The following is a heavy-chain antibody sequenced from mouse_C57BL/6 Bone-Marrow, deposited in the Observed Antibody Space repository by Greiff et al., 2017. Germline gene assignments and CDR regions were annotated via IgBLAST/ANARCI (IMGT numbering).Heavy chain of an antibody. Sequence: EVKLQESGPGLAKPSQTLSLTCSVTGYSITSDYWNWIRKFPGNKLEYIGYISYSGSTYYNPSLKSRISITRDTSTNQYYLQLNSVTTEDTATYYCARSSGSSYGAMDYWGQGTSVTVSS. D-gene: IGHD1-1*01. CDR2: ISYSGST. CDR3: ARSSGSSYGAMDY. V-gene: IGHV3-8*01. J-gene: IGHJ4*01. CDR1: GYSITSDY.